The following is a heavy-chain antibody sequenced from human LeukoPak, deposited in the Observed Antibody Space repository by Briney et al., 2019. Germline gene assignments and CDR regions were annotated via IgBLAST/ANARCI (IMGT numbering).Heavy chain of an antibody. D-gene: IGHD3-22*01. Sequence: SETLSLTCSVSGGSVSSYYWSWIRQPPGKGLEWIGYIYYTGGTNYNPSLKSRVTMSVDTSKNQVSLIVSSVTAADTAVYFCARQPPDTASFDYWGQGTLVTVSS. CDR1: GGSVSSYY. V-gene: IGHV4-59*02. CDR3: ARQPPDTASFDY. J-gene: IGHJ4*02. CDR2: IYYTGGT.